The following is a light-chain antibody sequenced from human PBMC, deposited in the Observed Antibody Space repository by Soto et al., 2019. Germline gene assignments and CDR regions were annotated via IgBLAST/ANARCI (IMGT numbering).Light chain of an antibody. CDR1: RAIDIY. Sequence: DIQMTQSPSSVSASVGDRVTITCRASRAIDIYLSWYQQKPGKAPNLLLYAASTLQSGVPSRFRGSGSGTAFTLTISSLQPEDFATYFCQQANSLPYTFGQGTKLEI. V-gene: IGKV1-12*01. CDR3: QQANSLPYT. J-gene: IGKJ2*01. CDR2: AAS.